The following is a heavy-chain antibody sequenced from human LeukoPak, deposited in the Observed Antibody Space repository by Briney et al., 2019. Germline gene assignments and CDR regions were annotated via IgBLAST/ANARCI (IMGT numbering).Heavy chain of an antibody. V-gene: IGHV1-2*02. CDR1: GYTFTGYY. CDR3: ASWAGGNEPIASFDY. D-gene: IGHD1-14*01. J-gene: IGHJ4*02. CDR2: INLNSGGT. Sequence: ASVKVSCKTSGYTFTGYYMHWMRQAPGQGLEWMGWINLNSGGTNYAQKFRGRVIMTRDTSTSTAYMELNRLRFDDTAVYYCASWAGGNEPIASFDYWGQGTLVTVSS.